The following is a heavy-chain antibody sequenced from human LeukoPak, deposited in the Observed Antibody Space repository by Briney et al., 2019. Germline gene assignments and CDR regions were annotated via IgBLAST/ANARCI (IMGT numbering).Heavy chain of an antibody. CDR2: IYSGGST. V-gene: IGHV3-66*02. Sequence: PGGSLRLSCAASGFTVSSNYMSWVRQAPGKGLEWVSVIYSGGSTYYADSVKGRFTISRDNSKNTLYLQMNSLRAEDTAVYYCARAQVRRYYYYYMDVWGKGTTVTVSS. CDR1: GFTVSSNY. CDR3: ARAQVRRYYYYYMDV. J-gene: IGHJ6*03.